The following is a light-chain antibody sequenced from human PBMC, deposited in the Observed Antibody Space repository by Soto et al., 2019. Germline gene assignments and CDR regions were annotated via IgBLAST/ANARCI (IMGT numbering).Light chain of an antibody. CDR1: QSLLHSNGNIY. CDR3: LKALQTPII. CDR2: FGS. Sequence: DIVMTQSPLSLPVTPGEPASISCRSSQSLLHSNGNIYVDWYLQRPGQSPQLLIYFGSNRASGVPARFSGSGSGTDFTLKISRVEAEDVGVYYCLKALQTPIIFGQGTRLEIK. V-gene: IGKV2-28*01. J-gene: IGKJ5*01.